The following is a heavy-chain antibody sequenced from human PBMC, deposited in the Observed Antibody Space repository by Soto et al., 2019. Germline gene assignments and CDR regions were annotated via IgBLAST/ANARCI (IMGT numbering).Heavy chain of an antibody. J-gene: IGHJ4*02. Sequence: EVQLVESGGGLVQPGGSLRLSCAASGFTFRSYWMGWVRQVPGKRLEWVANIKQDGSEKKYVDSVKGRFTISRDNAKNALDRQMNSLRDEDTAVYYCARENYFDYWGQGTLVTVSS. CDR2: IKQDGSEK. V-gene: IGHV3-7*04. CDR1: GFTFRSYW. CDR3: ARENYFDY.